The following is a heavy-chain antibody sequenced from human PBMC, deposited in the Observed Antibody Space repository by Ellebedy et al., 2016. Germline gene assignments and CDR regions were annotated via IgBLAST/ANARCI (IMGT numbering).Heavy chain of an antibody. J-gene: IGHJ4*01. V-gene: IGHV4-59*04. D-gene: IGHD6-19*01. CDR3: ASRAAVAGRIEY. CDR2: MSYNGSS. Sequence: SETLSLTCTVSGGSISSYYWSWIRQPPGKGLEWVATMSYNGSSSYKPSLKSRVTISVDTSKNQFSMKLTSVTAADTAVYFCASRAAVAGRIEYWGQGTLVIVFS. CDR1: GGSISSYY.